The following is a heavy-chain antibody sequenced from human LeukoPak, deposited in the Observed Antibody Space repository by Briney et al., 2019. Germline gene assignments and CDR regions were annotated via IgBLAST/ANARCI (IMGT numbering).Heavy chain of an antibody. CDR2: IYTSGST. J-gene: IGHJ5*02. CDR1: GGSISSGSYY. D-gene: IGHD2-2*01. Sequence: TLSLTCTVSGGSISSGSYYWSWIRQPAGKGLEWIGRIYTSGSTNYNPSLKSRVTISVDTSKNQFSLKLCSVTAADTAVYYCARDHRYCSSTSCFRRGYNWFDPWGQGTLVTVSS. CDR3: ARDHRYCSSTSCFRRGYNWFDP. V-gene: IGHV4-61*02.